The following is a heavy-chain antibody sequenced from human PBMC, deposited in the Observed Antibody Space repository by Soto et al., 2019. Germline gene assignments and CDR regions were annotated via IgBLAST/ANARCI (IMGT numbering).Heavy chain of an antibody. Sequence: GASVKVSCKASGYTFTSYAMHWVRQAPGQRLEWMGWINAGNGNTKYSQKFQVRVTITRDTSASTAYMELSSLRSEDTAVYYCASAKRYYYGSGSYYNEAPINDYWGQGTLVTVSS. V-gene: IGHV1-3*01. CDR1: GYTFTSYA. D-gene: IGHD3-10*01. CDR2: INAGNGNT. J-gene: IGHJ4*02. CDR3: ASAKRYYYGSGSYYNEAPINDY.